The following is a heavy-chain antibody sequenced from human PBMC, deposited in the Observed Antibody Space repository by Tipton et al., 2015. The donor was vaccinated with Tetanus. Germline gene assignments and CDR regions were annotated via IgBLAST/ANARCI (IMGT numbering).Heavy chain of an antibody. CDR3: ARTRTDGFSNNWSHLREFDY. V-gene: IGHV4-34*09. Sequence: TLSLTCTVSGASISSYYWSWIRQPPGKGLEWIGEIDHSGNTRYNPSLKGRVTISLDTSKNQFSLKGNSVTSADTAVYYCARTRTDGFSNNWSHLREFDYWGQGTLVTVSS. J-gene: IGHJ4*02. CDR1: GASISSYY. D-gene: IGHD6-13*01. CDR2: IDHSGNT.